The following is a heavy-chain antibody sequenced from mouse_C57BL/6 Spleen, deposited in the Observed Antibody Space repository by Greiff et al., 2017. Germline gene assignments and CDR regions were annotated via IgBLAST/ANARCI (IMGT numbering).Heavy chain of an antibody. CDR2: IDPETGGT. CDR3: TRSTTVNFDY. Sequence: VQLQQSGAELVRPGASVTLSCKASGYTLTDYEMHWVKQTPVHGLEWIGAIDPETGGTAYNQKFKGKAILTADKSSSTAYMELRSLTSEDSAVYYCTRSTTVNFDYWGQGTTLTVSS. V-gene: IGHV1-15*01. J-gene: IGHJ2*01. CDR1: GYTLTDYE. D-gene: IGHD2-1*01.